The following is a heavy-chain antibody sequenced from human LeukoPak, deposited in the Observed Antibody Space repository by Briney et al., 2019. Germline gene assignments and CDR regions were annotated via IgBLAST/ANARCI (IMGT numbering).Heavy chain of an antibody. Sequence: SETLSLTCTVSGGSMSSSSYYWGWIRQPPGKGLEWIGSIYHSGSTYYNPSLKSRVTISVDTSKNQFSLKLSSVTAADTAVYYCARDLDYVPDYWGQGTLVTVSS. CDR1: GGSMSSSSYY. CDR3: ARDLDYVPDY. J-gene: IGHJ4*02. V-gene: IGHV4-39*07. CDR2: IYHSGST. D-gene: IGHD4-17*01.